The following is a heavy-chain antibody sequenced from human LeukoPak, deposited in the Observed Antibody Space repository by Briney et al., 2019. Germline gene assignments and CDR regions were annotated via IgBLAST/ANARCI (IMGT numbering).Heavy chain of an antibody. J-gene: IGHJ3*01. CDR1: GDSISTASYY. V-gene: IGHV4-39*07. Sequence: SETLSLTCTVSGDSISTASYYWGWFRQPPGKGLAWIASIYFSGTAYYNPSLKSRVTISLDTSKNQFSLKLSSVTAADTALYYCARGRHQTFDAFDLWGQGTMVTVSS. CDR3: ARGRHQTFDAFDL. CDR2: IYFSGTA.